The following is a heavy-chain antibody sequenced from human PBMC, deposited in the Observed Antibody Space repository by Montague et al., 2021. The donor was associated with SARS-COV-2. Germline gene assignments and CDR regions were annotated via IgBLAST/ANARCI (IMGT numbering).Heavy chain of an antibody. CDR3: ARGADRYYFYGMDV. CDR1: GDSVSSNSAA. Sequence: CAISGDSVSSNSAAWNWIRQSPSRGLEWLGRTYYRSKWYNEYAVSVNSRITINPDTSKNQFSLQVNSVTPEDTDVYYCARGADRYYFYGMDVWGQGTTVTVSS. J-gene: IGHJ6*02. V-gene: IGHV6-1*01. CDR2: TYYRSKWYN. D-gene: IGHD6-19*01.